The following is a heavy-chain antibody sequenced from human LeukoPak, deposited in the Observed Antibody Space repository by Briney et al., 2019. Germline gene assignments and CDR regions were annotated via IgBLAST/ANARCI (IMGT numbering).Heavy chain of an antibody. J-gene: IGHJ3*02. V-gene: IGHV4-61*05. CDR2: IYYTGST. CDR3: AYKSYTFDI. D-gene: IGHD1-1*01. CDR1: GGSINSSSYY. Sequence: SETLSLTCIVSGGSINSSSYYWGWIRQPPGKGLEWIGDIYYTGSTNYNPSLKSRVTISVDTSKNQFSLQLSSVTAADTAMYYCAYKSYTFDIWGQGTMVTVSS.